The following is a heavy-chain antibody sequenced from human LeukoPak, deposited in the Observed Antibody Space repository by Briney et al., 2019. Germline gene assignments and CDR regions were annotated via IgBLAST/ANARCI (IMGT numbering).Heavy chain of an antibody. CDR2: IKQNGREP. CDR3: ARDPYSSTLSDAMDV. V-gene: IGHV3-7*05. Sequence: TLRLSPAPSGFTFSSDRMSAVPQAPGKGLERVANIKQNGREPATVHSVRGRFTISRANAKTSLSLRMNTLRAEDTAGYYLARDPYSSTLSDAMDVWGQGNTVTVSS. J-gene: IGHJ6*02. D-gene: IGHD6-13*01. CDR1: GFTFSSDR.